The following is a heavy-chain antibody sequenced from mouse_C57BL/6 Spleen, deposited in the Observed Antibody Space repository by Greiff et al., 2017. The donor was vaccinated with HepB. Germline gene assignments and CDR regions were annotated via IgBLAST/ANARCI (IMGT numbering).Heavy chain of an antibody. CDR1: GYSITSGYY. CDR2: ISYDGSN. Sequence: EVQLVESGPGLVKPSQSLSLTCSVTGYSITSGYYWNWIRQFPGNKLEWMGYISYDGSNNYNPSLKNRISITRDTSKNQFFLKLNSVTTEDTATYYCAREDSSSFDYWGQGTTLTVSS. CDR3: AREDSSSFDY. J-gene: IGHJ2*01. D-gene: IGHD1-1*01. V-gene: IGHV3-6*01.